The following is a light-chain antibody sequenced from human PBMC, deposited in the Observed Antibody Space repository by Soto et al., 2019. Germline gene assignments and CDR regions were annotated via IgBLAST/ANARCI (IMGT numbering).Light chain of an antibody. CDR3: QQYHGFW. Sequence: DNPLTQSPSSLSASVGDRVTITCRARHSINDWLAWYQQKPGKAPKLLIYDASSLESGVPSRFSGGGSGTEFSLIINGLQPEDFATYYCQQYHGFWFGQGPRWKSN. CDR2: DAS. CDR1: HSINDW. V-gene: IGKV1-5*01. J-gene: IGKJ1*01.